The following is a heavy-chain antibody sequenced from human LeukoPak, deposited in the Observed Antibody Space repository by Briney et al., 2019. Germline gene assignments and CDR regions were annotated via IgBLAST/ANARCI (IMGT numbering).Heavy chain of an antibody. J-gene: IGHJ6*03. V-gene: IGHV3-23*01. CDR2: ISGSGGST. Sequence: GGSLRLSCAASGFTFSSYGMSWVRQAPGKGLEWVSAISGSGGSTYYADSVKGRFTISRDNSKNTLYLQMNSLRAEDTAVYYCAKDLWFGGRYYYYYMDVWGKGTTVTISS. D-gene: IGHD3-10*01. CDR3: AKDLWFGGRYYYYYMDV. CDR1: GFTFSSYG.